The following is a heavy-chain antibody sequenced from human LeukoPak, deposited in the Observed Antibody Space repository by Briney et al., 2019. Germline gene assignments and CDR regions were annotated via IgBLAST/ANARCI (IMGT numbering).Heavy chain of an antibody. V-gene: IGHV1-2*02. CDR2: INPNSGGT. CDR3: ARDKVPNNGSYYYYYPYYGIDV. J-gene: IGHJ6*02. CDR1: GYTFTGYY. Sequence: ASVKVSCKASGYTFTGYYMHWVRQAPGQGLEWMGWINPNSGGTNYAQKFQGRVTMTSDTSISTAYMELSRLRSDDTAVYYCARDKVPNNGSYYYYYPYYGIDVWGQGATVTVSS. D-gene: IGHD1-26*01.